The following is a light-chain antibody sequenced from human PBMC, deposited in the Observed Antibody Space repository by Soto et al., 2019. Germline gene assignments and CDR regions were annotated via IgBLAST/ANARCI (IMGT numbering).Light chain of an antibody. CDR3: QQYGSSPIT. CDR1: QSVSSSY. Sequence: EIVLTQSPGTLSLSPGERATLSCRASQSVSSSYLAWYQQKPGQAPRLLIYGASSRATGIPDRFSGSGSGTDFTLTISRLEPEDFAVYYCQQYGSSPITYGPGTNVAIK. V-gene: IGKV3-20*01. J-gene: IGKJ3*01. CDR2: GAS.